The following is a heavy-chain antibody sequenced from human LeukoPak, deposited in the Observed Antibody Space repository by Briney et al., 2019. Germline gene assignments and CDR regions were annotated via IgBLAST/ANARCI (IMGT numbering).Heavy chain of an antibody. V-gene: IGHV3-9*01. CDR3: AKDVGGAGPAAIIAPDY. Sequence: GRSLRLSCAASGFTFDDYAMHWVRQAPGKGLEWVSGISWSSGSIGYADSVKGRFTISRDIAKNSLYLQMNSLRAEDTALYYCAKDVGGAGPAAIIAPDYWGQGTLVTVSS. CDR1: GFTFDDYA. CDR2: ISWSSGSI. D-gene: IGHD2-2*01. J-gene: IGHJ4*02.